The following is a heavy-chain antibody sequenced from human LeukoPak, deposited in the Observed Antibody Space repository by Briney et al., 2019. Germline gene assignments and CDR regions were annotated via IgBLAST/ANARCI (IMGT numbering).Heavy chain of an antibody. J-gene: IGHJ3*02. CDR3: ARAESPYSSSSRHAFDI. V-gene: IGHV3-20*04. D-gene: IGHD6-6*01. CDR2: INWNGGST. Sequence: PGGSLRLSCAASGFTFDDYGMSWVRQAPGKGLEWVSGINWNGGSTGYADSVKGRFTFSRDNAKNSLYLQMNSLRAEDTALYYCARAESPYSSSSRHAFDIWGQGTMVTVSS. CDR1: GFTFDDYG.